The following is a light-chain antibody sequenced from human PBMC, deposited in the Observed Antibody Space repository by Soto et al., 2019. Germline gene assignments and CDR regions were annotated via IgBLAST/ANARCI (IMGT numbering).Light chain of an antibody. V-gene: IGKV3-20*01. CDR2: GAS. Sequence: EIVLTQSPGTLSLSSGERATLSCRASESVSAGYLAWYQQKPGQAPRLLIYGASSRATGIPDRFSGSGSGADFALTISRLEPEDCAVYYCHQYGSAPFTFGPGTKVDIQ. CDR3: HQYGSAPFT. J-gene: IGKJ3*01. CDR1: ESVSAGY.